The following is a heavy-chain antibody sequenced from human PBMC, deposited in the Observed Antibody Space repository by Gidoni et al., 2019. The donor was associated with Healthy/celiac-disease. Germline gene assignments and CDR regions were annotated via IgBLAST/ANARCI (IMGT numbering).Heavy chain of an antibody. CDR2: ISYDGSNK. CDR3: AKDGGYYYYYMDV. V-gene: IGHV3-30*18. D-gene: IGHD3-3*01. J-gene: IGHJ6*03. Sequence: QVQLVESGGGVVQPGRSLRLSCASSGFTFSSYGMHWFRQAPGKGLEWVAVISYDGSNKYYADSVKGRFTISRDNSKNTLYLKMNSLRAEDTAVYYCAKDGGYYYYYMDVWGKGTTVTVSS. CDR1: GFTFSSYG.